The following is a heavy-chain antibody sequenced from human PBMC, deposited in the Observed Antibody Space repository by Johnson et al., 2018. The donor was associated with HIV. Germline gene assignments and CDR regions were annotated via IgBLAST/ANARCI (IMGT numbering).Heavy chain of an antibody. CDR3: ANSPLSPSGSYPHAPDASVWDI. CDR1: GFTFSSYG. Sequence: QVQLVESGGGLVQPGGSLRLSCAASGFTFSSYGMHWVRQAPGKGLEWVAVISYDGSNKYYADSVKGRFTISRDNSKNTLYLQMNSLRAEDTAVYYCANSPLSPSGSYPHAPDASVWDIWGQGTMVTVSS. V-gene: IGHV3-33*05. D-gene: IGHD1-26*01. J-gene: IGHJ3*02. CDR2: ISYDGSNK.